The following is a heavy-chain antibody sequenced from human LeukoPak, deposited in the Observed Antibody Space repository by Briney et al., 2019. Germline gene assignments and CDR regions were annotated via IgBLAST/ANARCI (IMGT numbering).Heavy chain of an antibody. CDR1: GFTFSSYE. V-gene: IGHV3-48*03. Sequence: PGGSLRLSCAASGFTFSSYEMNWVRQAPGKGLEWVSYISSSGSTIYYADSVKGRFTIFRDNAKNSLYLQMNSLRAEDTAVYYCARDWGYCSSTSCSSLDYWGQGTLVTVSS. CDR3: ARDWGYCSSTSCSSLDY. CDR2: ISSSGSTI. J-gene: IGHJ4*02. D-gene: IGHD2-2*01.